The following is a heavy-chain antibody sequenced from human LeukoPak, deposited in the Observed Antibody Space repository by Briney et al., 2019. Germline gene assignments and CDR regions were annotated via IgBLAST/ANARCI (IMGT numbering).Heavy chain of an antibody. CDR1: GFTFSDYY. CDR2: ISSSGSTI. CDR3: ARGPNYGSRSDYFDY. J-gene: IGHJ4*02. Sequence: GGSLRLSCAASGFTFSDYYMSWLRQAPGKGLEWVSYISSSGSTIYYADSVKGRFTISRDNAKNSLYLQMNSLRAEGTAVYYCARGPNYGSRSDYFDYWGQGTLVTVSS. D-gene: IGHD3-10*01. V-gene: IGHV3-11*01.